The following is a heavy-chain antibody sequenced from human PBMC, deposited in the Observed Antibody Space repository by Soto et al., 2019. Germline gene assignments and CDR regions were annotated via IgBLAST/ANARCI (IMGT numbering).Heavy chain of an antibody. CDR2: ISYDGSNK. Sequence: GGSLRLSCADSGVTFSSYAMHWVRQAPGKGLEWVAVISYDGSNKYYADSVKGRFTISRDNSKNTLYLQMNSLRAEDTAVYYCARDPTGYSSGWYTRGAFDIWGQGTMVTVSS. V-gene: IGHV3-30-3*01. D-gene: IGHD6-19*01. CDR3: ARDPTGYSSGWYTRGAFDI. CDR1: GVTFSSYA. J-gene: IGHJ3*02.